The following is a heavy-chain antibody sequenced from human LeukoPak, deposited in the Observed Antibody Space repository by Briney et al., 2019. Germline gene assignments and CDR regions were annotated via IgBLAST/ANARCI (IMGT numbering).Heavy chain of an antibody. CDR1: GGSISSYY. J-gene: IGHJ4*02. V-gene: IGHV4-59*01. CDR3: ARVRALSYYDSSGDLYYFDY. D-gene: IGHD3-22*01. Sequence: SETLSLTCTVPGGSISSYYWSWIRQPPGKGLEWIGYIYYSGSTNYNPSLKSRVTISVDTSKNQFSLKLSSVTAADTAVYYCARVRALSYYDSSGDLYYFDYWGQGTLVTVSS. CDR2: IYYSGST.